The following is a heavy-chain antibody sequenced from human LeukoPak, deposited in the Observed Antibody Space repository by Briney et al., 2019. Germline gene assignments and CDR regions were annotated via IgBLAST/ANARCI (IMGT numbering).Heavy chain of an antibody. D-gene: IGHD3-3*01. CDR3: ARDSITIFGVVTYDAFDI. Sequence: ASVKVSCKASGGTFSSYAISWVRQAPGQGLEWMGRIIPILGIANYAQKFQGRVTITADKSTSTAYMELSGLRSEDTAVYYCARDSITIFGVVTYDAFDIWGQGTMVTVSS. V-gene: IGHV1-69*04. CDR2: IIPILGIA. J-gene: IGHJ3*02. CDR1: GGTFSSYA.